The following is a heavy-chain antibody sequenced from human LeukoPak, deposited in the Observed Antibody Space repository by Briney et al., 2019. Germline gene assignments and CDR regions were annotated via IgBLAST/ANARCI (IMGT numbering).Heavy chain of an antibody. V-gene: IGHV1-18*01. CDR1: GYTFTNYG. D-gene: IGHD5-12*01. J-gene: IGHJ4*02. CDR3: ARVDRNTLLPSD. CDR2: ISGHQGNT. Sequence: ASVKVSCKASGYTFTNYGITWVRQAPGQGLEWMGWISGHQGNTKYAQNFQGRVTMTIDTSTSTAYMELRSLRPDDTAVYYCARVDRNTLLPSDWGQGTLVTVSS.